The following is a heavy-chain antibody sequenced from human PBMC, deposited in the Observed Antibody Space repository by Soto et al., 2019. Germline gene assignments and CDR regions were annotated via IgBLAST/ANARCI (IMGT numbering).Heavy chain of an antibody. J-gene: IGHJ5*02. CDR2: ISAYTGNT. CDR1: GYTFTSYG. V-gene: IGHV1-18*01. CDR3: AREGGWFGDGINWFDP. D-gene: IGHD3-10*01. Sequence: QVQLVQSGAEVKKTGASVKVSCKASGYTFTSYGISWVRQAPGQGLEWMGWISAYTGNTNYAQKLQGRVTMTTDTPASTAYMELRSLRSDDTAVYYCAREGGWFGDGINWFDPWGQGTLVTVSS.